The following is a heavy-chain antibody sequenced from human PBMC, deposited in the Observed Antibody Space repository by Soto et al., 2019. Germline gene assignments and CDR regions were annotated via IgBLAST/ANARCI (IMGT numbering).Heavy chain of an antibody. J-gene: IGHJ4*02. D-gene: IGHD3-10*01. V-gene: IGHV4-30-4*02. CDR1: GGSISSGDYY. CDR3: ARTYYYGSGSLYYFDY. Sequence: SETLSLTCTVSGGSISSGDYYWSWIRQPPGKGLEWIGYIYYSGSTYYNPSLKSRVTISVDTSKNQFSLKLSSVTAADTAVYYCARTYYYGSGSLYYFDYWGQGTLVTVS. CDR2: IYYSGST.